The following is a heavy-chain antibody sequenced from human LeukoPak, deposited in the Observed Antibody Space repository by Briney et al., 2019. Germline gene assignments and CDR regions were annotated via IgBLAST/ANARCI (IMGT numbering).Heavy chain of an antibody. Sequence: MPSETLSLTCTVSGGSISSGDYYWSWIRQPPGKGLEWIGYIYYSGSTYYNPSLKSRVTISVDTSKNQFSLKLSSVTAADTAVYYCARLFTYGDYGAYYFDYWGQGTLVTVSS. CDR2: IYYSGST. J-gene: IGHJ4*02. D-gene: IGHD4-17*01. V-gene: IGHV4-30-4*08. CDR3: ARLFTYGDYGAYYFDY. CDR1: GGSISSGDYY.